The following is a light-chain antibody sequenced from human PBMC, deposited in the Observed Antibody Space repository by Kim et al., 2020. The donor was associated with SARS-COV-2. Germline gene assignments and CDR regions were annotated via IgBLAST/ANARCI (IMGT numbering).Light chain of an antibody. CDR2: DAS. V-gene: IGKV3-11*01. CDR3: QQRYKWPPET. J-gene: IGKJ2*01. CDR1: QSVSTY. Sequence: LSPGETATRSCGASQSVSTYLAWYQQKPGQAPRLLIYDASTRATGIPARFSGSGSGTDFTLTISSLEPEDVAVYYCQQRYKWPPETFGQGTKLEIK.